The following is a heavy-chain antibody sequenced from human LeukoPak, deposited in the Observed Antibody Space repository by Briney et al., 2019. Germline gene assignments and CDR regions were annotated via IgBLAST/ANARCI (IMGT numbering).Heavy chain of an antibody. Sequence: GGSLRLSCAASGFTFSSYAMSWVRQAPGKGLEWVSAISGSGGSTYYADSVKGRFTISRDNSKNTLYLQMNSLRAEDTAVYYCAKDPGGYGDYEGAFDYWGQGTLVTVSS. CDR2: ISGSGGST. V-gene: IGHV3-23*01. CDR1: GFTFSSYA. J-gene: IGHJ4*02. D-gene: IGHD4-17*01. CDR3: AKDPGGYGDYEGAFDY.